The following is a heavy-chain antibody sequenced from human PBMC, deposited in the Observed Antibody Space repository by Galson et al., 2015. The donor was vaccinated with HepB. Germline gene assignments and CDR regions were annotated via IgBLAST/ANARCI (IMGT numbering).Heavy chain of an antibody. CDR3: ARDKRDGYNYRFDY. CDR2: IIPIFGTA. D-gene: IGHD5-24*01. J-gene: IGHJ4*02. CDR1: GGTFSSYA. V-gene: IGHV1-69*13. Sequence: SVKVSCKASGGTFSSYAISWVRQTPGQGLEWMGGIIPIFGTANYAQKFQGRVTITADESTSTAYMELSSLRSEDTAVYYCARDKRDGYNYRFDYWGQGTLVTVSS.